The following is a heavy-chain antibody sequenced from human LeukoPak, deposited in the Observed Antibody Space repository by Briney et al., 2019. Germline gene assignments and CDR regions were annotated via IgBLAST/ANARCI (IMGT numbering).Heavy chain of an antibody. Sequence: SETLSLTCTVSGDSMTNYYWNWIRQPPGKGLEWIGFIYNSGGTSYNPSLKSRITISVDTSKNQFSLKLSSVTAADTAVYYCARQMTTVVTQEYYFDYWGQGTLVTVSS. CDR2: IYNSGGT. CDR3: ARQMTTVVTQEYYFDY. V-gene: IGHV4-59*08. D-gene: IGHD4-23*01. J-gene: IGHJ4*02. CDR1: GDSMTNYY.